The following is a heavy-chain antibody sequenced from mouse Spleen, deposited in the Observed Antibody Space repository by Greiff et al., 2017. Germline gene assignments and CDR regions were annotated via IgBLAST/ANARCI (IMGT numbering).Heavy chain of an antibody. D-gene: IGHD2-4*01. CDR1: GYTFTSYW. V-gene: IGHV1-61*01. CDR3: ARERVYDYDGDYYAMDY. Sequence: QVQLQQSGAELVRPGSSVKLSCKASGYTFTSYWMDWVKQRPGQGLEWIGNIYPSDSETHYNQKFKDKATLTVDKSSSTAYMQLSSLTSEDSAVYYCARERVYDYDGDYYAMDYWGQGTSVTVSS. J-gene: IGHJ4*01. CDR2: IYPSDSET.